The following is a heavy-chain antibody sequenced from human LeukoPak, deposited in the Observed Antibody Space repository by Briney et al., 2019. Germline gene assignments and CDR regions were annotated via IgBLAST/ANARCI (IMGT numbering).Heavy chain of an antibody. J-gene: IGHJ4*02. V-gene: IGHV4-59*05. D-gene: IGHD2-2*01. CDR1: GGSISSYY. Sequence: PSETLSLTCTVSGGSISSYYWSWIRQPPGKGLEWIGSIYYSGSTYYNPSLRSRVTISVDTSKNQFSLKLSSVTAADTAVYFCARLPHIVVVPTGPDYWGQGTLVTVSS. CDR3: ARLPHIVVVPTGPDY. CDR2: IYYSGST.